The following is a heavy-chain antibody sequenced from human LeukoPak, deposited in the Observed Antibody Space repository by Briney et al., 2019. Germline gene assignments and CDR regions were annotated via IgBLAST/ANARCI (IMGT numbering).Heavy chain of an antibody. V-gene: IGHV4-30-2*01. D-gene: IGHD3-10*01. Sequence: PSQTLSLTCAVSGGSISSGGYSGSWIRQPPGKGLEWIGYIYHSGSTYYNPSLKSRVTISVDRSKNQFSLKLSSVTAADTAVYYCARALIRVRGVGGFDPWGQGTLVTVSS. J-gene: IGHJ5*02. CDR1: GGSISSGGYS. CDR2: IYHSGST. CDR3: ARALIRVRGVGGFDP.